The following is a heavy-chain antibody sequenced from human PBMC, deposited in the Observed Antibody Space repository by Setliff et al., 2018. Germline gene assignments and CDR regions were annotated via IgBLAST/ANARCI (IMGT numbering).Heavy chain of an antibody. J-gene: IGHJ6*03. D-gene: IGHD3-10*01. CDR2: ILFSGDT. CDR1: GGSISGSHYY. CDR3: ARDNRARHYMDV. V-gene: IGHV4-39*07. Sequence: SETLSLTCSVSGGSISGSHYYWVWMRQPPGKRLEWIGRILFSGDTYYNPSLNSRVTISADTSKNQFSLNLSSVTAADTAVYYCARDNRARHYMDVWGKGTTVTVSS.